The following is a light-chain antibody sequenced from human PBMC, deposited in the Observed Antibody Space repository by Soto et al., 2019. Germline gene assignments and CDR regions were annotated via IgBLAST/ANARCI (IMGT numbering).Light chain of an antibody. Sequence: QSALTQPASVSGSPGQSITISCTGTSSDIGGYNFVSWYQQHPGKAPTLMIYDVSNRPSGVSNRFSGSKSGNTASLTISGLQAEDEADYYCSSYATSGTPYVFAAGTKLTVL. CDR1: SSDIGGYNF. V-gene: IGLV2-14*01. J-gene: IGLJ1*01. CDR3: SSYATSGTPYV. CDR2: DVS.